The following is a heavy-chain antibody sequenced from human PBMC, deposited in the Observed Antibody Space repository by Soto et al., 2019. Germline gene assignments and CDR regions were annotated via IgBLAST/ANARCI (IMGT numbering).Heavy chain of an antibody. J-gene: IGHJ4*02. CDR2: IYTSGST. D-gene: IGHD6-13*01. V-gene: IGHV4-4*07. CDR3: ASLQVPGNFDY. CDR1: GGSISSYY. Sequence: SSETLSLTCTVSGGSISSYYWSWIRQPAGKGLEWIGRIYTSGSTNYNPSLKSRVTMSVDTSKNQFSLTLSSVTAADTAMYYCASLQVPGNFDYWGQGALVTVSS.